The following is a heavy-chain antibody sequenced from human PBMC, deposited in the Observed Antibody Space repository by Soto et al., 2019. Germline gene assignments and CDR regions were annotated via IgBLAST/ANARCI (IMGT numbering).Heavy chain of an antibody. CDR2: MNPNSGNT. D-gene: IGHD6-13*01. CDR3: ARGIGIAAAVFLNYYYYYYMDV. CDR1: GYTFTSYD. Sequence: GASVKVSCKASGYTFTSYDINWVRQATGQGLEWMGWMNPNSGNTGYAQKFQGRVTMTRNTSISTAYMELSSLRSEDTAVYYCARGIGIAAAVFLNYYYYYYMDVWGKGTTVTVSS. J-gene: IGHJ6*03. V-gene: IGHV1-8*01.